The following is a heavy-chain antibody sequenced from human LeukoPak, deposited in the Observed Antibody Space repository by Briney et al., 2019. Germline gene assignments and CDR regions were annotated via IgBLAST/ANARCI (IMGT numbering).Heavy chain of an antibody. D-gene: IGHD1-26*01. Sequence: GGSLRLSCAASGFPYSSYGMYWVRQTPDKGLQWVAYLRKDATYSNYADSVRGRFTISRDNSKNTLDLQMSSLRVEDTAVYYCASGVPTRGTLDYWGQGTLVTVSS. CDR3: ASGVPTRGTLDY. CDR2: LRKDATYS. J-gene: IGHJ4*02. V-gene: IGHV3-30*02. CDR1: GFPYSSYG.